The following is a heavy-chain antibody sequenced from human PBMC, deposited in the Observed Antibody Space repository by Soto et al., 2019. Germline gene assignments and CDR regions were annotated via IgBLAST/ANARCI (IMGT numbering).Heavy chain of an antibody. Sequence: GGSLRLSCAASGFTFGSNWMSWVRQAPGKGLEWVANIKRDGSEKYYVDSVKGRFTISRDNAKNTLYLQMNSLRADDTAVYYCASLEWESTGYADYWGQGTRVTVPS. CDR3: ASLEWESTGYADY. J-gene: IGHJ4*02. D-gene: IGHD3-3*01. CDR2: IKRDGSEK. V-gene: IGHV3-7*03. CDR1: GFTFGSNW.